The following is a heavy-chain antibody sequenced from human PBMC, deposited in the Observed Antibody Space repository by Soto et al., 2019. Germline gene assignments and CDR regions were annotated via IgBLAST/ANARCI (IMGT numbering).Heavy chain of an antibody. J-gene: IGHJ4*02. CDR2: LWYVGSNK. CDR1: GFTFSSYC. Sequence: PGGSLRPSWAASGFTFSSYCMHWVRQAPGKGLEWVAVLWYVGSNKYYADSVTGRFTTSRDNSKHTLNLQMNRVRAEDSFVYYCTRQAGSYDRYYFDYWGQGTLVTVSS. V-gene: IGHV3-33*01. CDR3: TRQAGSYDRYYFDY. D-gene: IGHD2-15*01.